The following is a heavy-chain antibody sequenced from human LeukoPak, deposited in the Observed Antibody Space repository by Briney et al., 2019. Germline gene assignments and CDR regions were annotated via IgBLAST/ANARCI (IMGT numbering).Heavy chain of an antibody. V-gene: IGHV3-23*01. CDR1: GFTFSSYA. CDR3: ARDGLPDWSSTDFDY. Sequence: PGGSLRLSCAASGFTFSSYAMSWVRQAPGKGLEWVSAISGSGGSTYYADSVKGRFTISRDNAKNSLYLQMNSLRAEDTAVYYCARDGLPDWSSTDFDYWGQGTLVTVSS. J-gene: IGHJ4*02. D-gene: IGHD3-9*01. CDR2: ISGSGGST.